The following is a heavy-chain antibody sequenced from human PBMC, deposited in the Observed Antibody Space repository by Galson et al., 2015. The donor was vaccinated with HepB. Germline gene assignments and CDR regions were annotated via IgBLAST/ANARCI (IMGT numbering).Heavy chain of an antibody. D-gene: IGHD3-3*01. CDR2: INVYNGNT. CDR1: GYTSTRYG. V-gene: IGHV1-18*01. Sequence: SVKVSCKASGYTSTRYGISWVRQAPGQGLEWMGWINVYNGNTNYAQKLQGRVTMTTDTFTSTAYMELRSLRSDDTAVYYCAREPTHYDFWSGYYPEFDYWGQGTLVTVSS. J-gene: IGHJ4*02. CDR3: AREPTHYDFWSGYYPEFDY.